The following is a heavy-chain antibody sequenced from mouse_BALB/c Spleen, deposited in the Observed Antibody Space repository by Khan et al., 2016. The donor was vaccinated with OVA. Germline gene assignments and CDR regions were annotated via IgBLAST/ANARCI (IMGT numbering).Heavy chain of an antibody. D-gene: IGHD2-10*01. CDR1: GFSLTNYG. Sequence: QVQLKQSGPGLVAPSQSLSITCTISGFSLTNYGVHWVRQPPGKGLEWLVLMWSDGSTTYNSALKSRLTISKDNSKSQVFSKMNSLQTDDTAMYFCARQPYYHYNVMDYWGRGTSVTVSS. CDR3: ARQPYYHYNVMDY. V-gene: IGHV2-6-1*01. J-gene: IGHJ4*01. CDR2: MWSDGST.